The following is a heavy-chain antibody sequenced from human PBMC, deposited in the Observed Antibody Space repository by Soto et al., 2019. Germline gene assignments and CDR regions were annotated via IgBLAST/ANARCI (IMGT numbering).Heavy chain of an antibody. V-gene: IGHV4-59*01. CDR2: IYYSGST. Sequence: QVQLQESGPGLVKPSETLSLTCTVSGGSINNYYWSWIRQPPGKGLEWIGYIYYSGSTNYNPSLXTXAXISXDTSKNQFSLKLSSVTAADTAVYYCASRYGGNFDYWGQGTLVTVSS. J-gene: IGHJ4*02. CDR1: GGSINNYY. CDR3: ASRYGGNFDY. D-gene: IGHD1-26*01.